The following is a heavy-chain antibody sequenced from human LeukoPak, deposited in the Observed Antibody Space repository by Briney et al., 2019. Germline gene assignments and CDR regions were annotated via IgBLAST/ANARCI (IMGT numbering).Heavy chain of an antibody. J-gene: IGHJ4*02. Sequence: AGGSLRLSCAASGFTFSSYSMNWVRQAPGKGLEWVSAISGSGGSTYYADSVKGRFTISRDNSKNTLYLQMNSLRAEDTAVYYCATPPLRGHILPGYYYFDYGGQGPLVTVSS. D-gene: IGHD3-9*01. V-gene: IGHV3-23*01. CDR3: ATPPLRGHILPGYYYFDY. CDR2: ISGSGGST. CDR1: GFTFSSYS.